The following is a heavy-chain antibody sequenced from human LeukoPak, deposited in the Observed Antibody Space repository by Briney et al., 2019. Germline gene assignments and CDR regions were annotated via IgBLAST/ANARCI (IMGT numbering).Heavy chain of an antibody. Sequence: PSQTLSLTCTVSGGSITSGDYYWSWIRQPPGKGLEWIGYIYYSGSPYYNPSLKSRLSISVDTSKNHFSLKLTSVTAADTAVYYCARLLTGHFDPWSQGTLVTVSS. J-gene: IGHJ5*02. CDR1: GGSITSGDYY. CDR3: ARLLTGHFDP. D-gene: IGHD3-9*01. V-gene: IGHV4-30-4*01. CDR2: IYYSGSP.